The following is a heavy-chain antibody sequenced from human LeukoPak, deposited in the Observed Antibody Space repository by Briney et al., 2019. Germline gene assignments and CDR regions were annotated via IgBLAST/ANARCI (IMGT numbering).Heavy chain of an antibody. CDR3: ARGLYCSSTSCFAITYFDY. J-gene: IGHJ4*02. Sequence: GGSLRLSCAASGFTFSSYAMHWVRQAPGKGLEWVAVISYDGSNKYYADSVKGRFTISRDNSKNTLYLQMNSLRAEDTAVYYCARGLYCSSTSCFAITYFDYWGQGTLVTVSS. V-gene: IGHV3-30*01. CDR2: ISYDGSNK. CDR1: GFTFSSYA. D-gene: IGHD2-2*01.